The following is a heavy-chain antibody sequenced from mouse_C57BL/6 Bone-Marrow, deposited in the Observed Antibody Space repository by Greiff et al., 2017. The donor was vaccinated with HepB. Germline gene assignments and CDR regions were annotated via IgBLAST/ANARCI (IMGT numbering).Heavy chain of an antibody. J-gene: IGHJ2*01. CDR2: IDPEDGET. D-gene: IGHD1-1*01. CDR1: GFNIKDYY. V-gene: IGHV14-2*01. Sequence: EVKLMESGAELVKPGTSVKLSCTASGFNIKDYYMHWVKQRTEQGLEWIGRIDPEDGETKYDPKFQGKATITADTSSNTAYLQLSSLTSEDTAVYYCARSYYGSSYDYFDYWGQGTTLTVSA. CDR3: ARSYYGSSYDYFDY.